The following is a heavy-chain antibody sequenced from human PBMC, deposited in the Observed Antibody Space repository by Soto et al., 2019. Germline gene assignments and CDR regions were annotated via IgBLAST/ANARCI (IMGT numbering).Heavy chain of an antibody. CDR2: ISPYNDYT. Sequence: QVQLVQSASEVMKPGASVKVSGKASGYTFIRYGITWVRQAPGQGLEWMGWISPYNDYTIYAQKLQGRVTMTADTATSTVYMELRSLKSDDTAVYYCARGGYYDNVWGKLSHYGLDVWGQGTSVTVSS. V-gene: IGHV1-18*01. D-gene: IGHD3-16*01. CDR1: GYTFIRYG. J-gene: IGHJ6*02. CDR3: ARGGYYDNVWGKLSHYGLDV.